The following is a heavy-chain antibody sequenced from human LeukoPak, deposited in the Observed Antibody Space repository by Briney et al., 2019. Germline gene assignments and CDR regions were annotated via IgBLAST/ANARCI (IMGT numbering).Heavy chain of an antibody. V-gene: IGHV3-74*01. CDR1: GFTFSNYW. J-gene: IGHJ4*02. Sequence: GGSLRLSCAASGFTFSNYWLHWVRQVPGKGLVWVSRINPGGSSTTYADSVKGRFTISRDNAKNTLYLQMNRLRAEDTAVYYCARSNQADDYWGQGTLVTVSS. D-gene: IGHD4-11*01. CDR3: ARSNQADDY. CDR2: INPGGSST.